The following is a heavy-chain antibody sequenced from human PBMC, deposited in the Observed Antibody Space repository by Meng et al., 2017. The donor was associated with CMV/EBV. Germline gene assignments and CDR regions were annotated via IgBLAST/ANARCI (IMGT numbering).Heavy chain of an antibody. CDR3: ARERANYYDSSGYYGY. V-gene: IGHV3-74*01. J-gene: IGHJ4*02. CDR2: INSDGSST. CDR1: GFTLSNSW. D-gene: IGHD3-22*01. Sequence: GFTLSNSWMHWVRKAPGKGLVWVSRINSDGSSTSYADSVKGRFTISRDNVKNTLYLHMNSLRAEDTAVYYCARERANYYDSSGYYGYWGQGTLVTVSS.